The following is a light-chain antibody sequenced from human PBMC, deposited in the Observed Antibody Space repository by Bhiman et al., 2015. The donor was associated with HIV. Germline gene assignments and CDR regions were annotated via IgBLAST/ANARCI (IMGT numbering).Light chain of an antibody. Sequence: QSALTQPASVSGSPGQSITISCTGTSSDVGGYNYVSWYLQHPGKAPKLMIYDVSKRPSGVSNRFSGSKSGNTASLTISGLQAEDEADYYCSSYTSSSTVVFGGGTKLTVL. V-gene: IGLV2-14*03. CDR2: DVS. CDR3: SSYTSSSTVV. J-gene: IGLJ2*01. CDR1: SSDVGGYNY.